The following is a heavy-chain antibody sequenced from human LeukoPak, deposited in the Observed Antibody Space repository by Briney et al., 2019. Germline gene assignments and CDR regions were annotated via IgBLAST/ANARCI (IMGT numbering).Heavy chain of an antibody. CDR3: AAATAPANLYDY. V-gene: IGHV1-18*01. J-gene: IGHJ4*02. CDR1: GYTFTSSG. D-gene: IGHD2-15*01. Sequence: ASVRVSCKASGYTFTSSGISWVRQAPGQGLEWMGWISTYNGNTNYAQKFQGRVTMTEDTSTDTAYMELSSLRSEDTAVYYCAAATAPANLYDYWGQGTLVTVSS. CDR2: ISTYNGNT.